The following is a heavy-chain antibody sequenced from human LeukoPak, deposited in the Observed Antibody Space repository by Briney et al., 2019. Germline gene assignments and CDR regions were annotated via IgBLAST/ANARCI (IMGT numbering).Heavy chain of an antibody. J-gene: IGHJ4*02. CDR1: GFTFSSYW. CDR2: ISGSGGST. V-gene: IGHV3-23*01. Sequence: GGSLRHSCAASGFTFSSYWMHWVRQAPGKGLEWVSAISGSGGSTYYADSVKGRFTISRDNSKNTLYLQMNSLRAEDTAVYYCAKDPEYGDPARPFDYWGQGTLVTVSS. CDR3: AKDPEYGDPARPFDY. D-gene: IGHD4-17*01.